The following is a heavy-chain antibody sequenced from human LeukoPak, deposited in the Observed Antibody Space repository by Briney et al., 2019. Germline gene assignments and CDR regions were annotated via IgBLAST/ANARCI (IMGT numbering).Heavy chain of an antibody. Sequence: PGGSLRLSCAASGFTFSSYGMHWVRQAPGKGLEWVAVISYDGSNKYYADSVKGRFTISRDNSKNTLYLQMNSLRADDTAVYYCAKEAVIAVTAPGYFDYWGQGTLVTVSS. CDR2: ISYDGSNK. CDR3: AKEAVIAVTAPGYFDY. V-gene: IGHV3-30*18. D-gene: IGHD6-19*01. J-gene: IGHJ4*02. CDR1: GFTFSSYG.